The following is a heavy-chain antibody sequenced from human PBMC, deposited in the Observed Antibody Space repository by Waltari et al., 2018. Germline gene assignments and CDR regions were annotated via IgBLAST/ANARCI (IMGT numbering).Heavy chain of an antibody. CDR2: INHSGST. CDR1: GGSFSGYY. Sequence: QVQLQQWGAGLLKPSETLSLTCAVSGGSFSGYYWSWIRQPPGKGLEWIGEINHSGSTNYNPSLKSRVTISVDTSKNQFSLKLSSVTAADTAVYYCARGLRYFDWLFRSNWFDPWGQGTLVTVSS. J-gene: IGHJ5*02. CDR3: ARGLRYFDWLFRSNWFDP. D-gene: IGHD3-9*01. V-gene: IGHV4-34*01.